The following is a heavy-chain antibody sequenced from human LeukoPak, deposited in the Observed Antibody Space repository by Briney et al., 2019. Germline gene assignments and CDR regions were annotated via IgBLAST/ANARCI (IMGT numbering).Heavy chain of an antibody. CDR1: GGSISSSTNHY. CDR3: ARDEVRYGATFDI. CDR2: VYYSGTT. V-gene: IGHV4-39*07. J-gene: IGHJ3*02. D-gene: IGHD1-1*01. Sequence: PSETLSLTCTVSGGSISSSTNHYWGWIRQPPGKGLEWIGNVYYSGTTYYNPSLKSRVTISVDTSQNQFFLKLSSVTAADTAVYYCARDEVRYGATFDIWGQGTMVTVSS.